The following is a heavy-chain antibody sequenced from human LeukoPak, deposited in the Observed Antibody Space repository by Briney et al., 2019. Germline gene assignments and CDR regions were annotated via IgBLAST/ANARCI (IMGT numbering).Heavy chain of an antibody. V-gene: IGHV3-21*01. D-gene: IGHD4-23*01. CDR2: ISSSSTYI. CDR1: GFTFSTYS. Sequence: GGSLRLSCAASGFTFSTYSMNWVRQAPGKGLEWVSSISSSSTYIYYADSVKGRFTISRDNAKNSLYLQMNSLRADDTAIYYCARESRSVVTRYFQHWGQGTLVTVSS. CDR3: ARESRSVVTRYFQH. J-gene: IGHJ1*01.